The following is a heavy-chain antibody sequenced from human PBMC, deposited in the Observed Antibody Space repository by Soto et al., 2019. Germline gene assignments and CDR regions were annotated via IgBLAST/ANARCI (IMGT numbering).Heavy chain of an antibody. J-gene: IGHJ5*02. D-gene: IGHD2-15*01. Sequence: QVQLQESGPGLVKPSETLSLTCTVSGGSISSYYWSWIRQPPGKGLEWIGYIYYSGSTNYNPSLKSRVTISVDTSKNQFSLKLSSVTAADTAVYYCAGGGYCSGGSCYSGGTFFDPWGQGTLVTVSS. V-gene: IGHV4-59*01. CDR1: GGSISSYY. CDR3: AGGGYCSGGSCYSGGTFFDP. CDR2: IYYSGST.